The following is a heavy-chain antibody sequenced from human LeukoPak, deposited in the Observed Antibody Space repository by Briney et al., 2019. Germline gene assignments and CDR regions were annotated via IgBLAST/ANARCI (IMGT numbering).Heavy chain of an antibody. CDR1: GGSISSYY. D-gene: IGHD5-12*01. V-gene: IGHV4-59*01. J-gene: IGHJ4*02. Sequence: SETLSLTCTVSGGSISSYYWSWIRQPPGKGLEWIGYIYYSGSTNYNPSLKSRVTISVDTSKNQFSLKLSSVTAADTAVYYCARVKGRGYSGYDYGGFDYWGQGTLVTVSS. CDR3: ARVKGRGYSGYDYGGFDY. CDR2: IYYSGST.